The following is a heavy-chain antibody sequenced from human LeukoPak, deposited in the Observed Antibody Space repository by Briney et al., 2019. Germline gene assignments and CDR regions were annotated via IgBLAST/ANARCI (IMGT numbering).Heavy chain of an antibody. V-gene: IGHV1-3*01. CDR2: INAGNGNT. CDR1: GYTFTSYA. Sequence: ASVKVSCKASGYTFTSYAMHWVRQAPGQRLEWMGWINAGNGNTKYSQKFQGRVTITRDTSASTAYMELSSLRSEDTAVYYCARVYSGYHTPRGAFDIWGQGTMVTVSS. CDR3: ARVYSGYHTPRGAFDI. J-gene: IGHJ3*02. D-gene: IGHD5-12*01.